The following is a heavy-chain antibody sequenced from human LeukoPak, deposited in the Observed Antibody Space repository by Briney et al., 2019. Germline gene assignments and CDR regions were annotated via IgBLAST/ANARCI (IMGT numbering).Heavy chain of an antibody. CDR2: ISTASSSV. J-gene: IGHJ3*02. Sequence: PGGSLRLSCSASGFTFSSHAMNWVRQAPGKGLEWVSYISTASSSVHYADSVKGRFTISRDNTKNLLYLQMNSLRAEDTAVYYCAREPVVVRFDDAFDIWGQGTMVTVSS. CDR1: GFTFSSHA. D-gene: IGHD3-10*01. V-gene: IGHV3-48*04. CDR3: AREPVVVRFDDAFDI.